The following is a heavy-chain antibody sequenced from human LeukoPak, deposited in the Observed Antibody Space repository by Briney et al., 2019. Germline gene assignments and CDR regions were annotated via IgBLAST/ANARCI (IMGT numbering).Heavy chain of an antibody. CDR2: VSGDGSTT. V-gene: IGHV3-74*01. Sequence: PGGSLRLSCAASGITISRFWMHWVRQAPGKGLVWVSRVSGDGSTTNYADSVKGRFTISRDNAKNTLYLQMNSLRAEDTAVYYCTMYTSGWDWGQGTLVTVSS. CDR3: TMYTSGWD. CDR1: GITISRFW. J-gene: IGHJ4*02. D-gene: IGHD6-19*01.